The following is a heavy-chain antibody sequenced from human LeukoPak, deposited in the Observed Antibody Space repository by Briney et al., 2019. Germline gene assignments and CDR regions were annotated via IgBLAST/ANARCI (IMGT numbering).Heavy chain of an antibody. CDR1: GFTFRSYW. V-gene: IGHV3-7*01. J-gene: IGHJ4*02. D-gene: IGHD6-13*01. CDR2: MKYDGSEK. CDR3: ARDIEAAGLFLDY. Sequence: GGSLRLSCAASGFTFRSYWMSWVRQAPGKGLEWVANMKYDGSEKYYVDSVKGRFTISRDNAKNSLYLQMNSLRAEDTAVYYCARDIEAAGLFLDYRGQGTLVTVSS.